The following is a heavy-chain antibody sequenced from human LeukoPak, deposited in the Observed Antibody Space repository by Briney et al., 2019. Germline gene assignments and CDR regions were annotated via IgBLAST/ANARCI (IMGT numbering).Heavy chain of an antibody. J-gene: IGHJ4*02. CDR1: GFTFSSYW. CDR3: AREIAVAGAFDY. V-gene: IGHV3-7*03. Sequence: GGSLRLSCAASGFTFSSYWMSWVRQAPGKGLEWVATIKKDGSEKYYVDSVKGRFTISRDNAKNSLYLQRNSPRAEDTAVYYCAREIAVAGAFDYWGQGTLVTVSS. D-gene: IGHD6-19*01. CDR2: IKKDGSEK.